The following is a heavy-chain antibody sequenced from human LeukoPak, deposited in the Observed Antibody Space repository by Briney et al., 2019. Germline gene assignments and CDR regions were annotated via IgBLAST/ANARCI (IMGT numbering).Heavy chain of an antibody. D-gene: IGHD3-22*01. J-gene: IGHJ4*02. CDR2: IYYSGST. V-gene: IGHV4-59*01. Sequence: PSETLSLTCTVSGVSISSYYWSWIRQPPGKGLEWIGYIYYSGSTNYNPSLKSRVTISVDTSKNQFSLKLSSVTAADTAVYYCASYHYDSSGYFPFDYWGQGTLVTVSS. CDR1: GVSISSYY. CDR3: ASYHYDSSGYFPFDY.